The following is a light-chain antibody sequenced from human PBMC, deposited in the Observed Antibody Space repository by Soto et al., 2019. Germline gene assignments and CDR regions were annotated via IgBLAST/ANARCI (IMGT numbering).Light chain of an antibody. CDR1: NSDFGTHKF. CDR2: EGT. CDR3: CSYAATFSV. Sequence: QSALTQPASVSGSPGQSITISCIRTNSDFGTHKFFSWYQHHPGKAPKLIIYEGTTRPSGVSYRFSDSKSGNTASLTISGLQAEDEADYFCCSYAATFSVFGGGTKLTVL. V-gene: IGLV2-23*01. J-gene: IGLJ3*02.